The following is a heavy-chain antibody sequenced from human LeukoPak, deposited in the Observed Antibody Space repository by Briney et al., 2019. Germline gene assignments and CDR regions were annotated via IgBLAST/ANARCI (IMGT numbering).Heavy chain of an antibody. D-gene: IGHD3-10*02. Sequence: GGSLRLSCAASGFSFDDYAMHWVRQAPGKGLEWVAGISWNSGSMDYVDSVKGRFTISRDNAKNSLYLQMNSLRAEDTAVYYCAELGITMIGGVWGKGTTVTISS. V-gene: IGHV3-9*01. CDR1: GFSFDDYA. J-gene: IGHJ6*04. CDR3: AELGITMIGGV. CDR2: ISWNSGSM.